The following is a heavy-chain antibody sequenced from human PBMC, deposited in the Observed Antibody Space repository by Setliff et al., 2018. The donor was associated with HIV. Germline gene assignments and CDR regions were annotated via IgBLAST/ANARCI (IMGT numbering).Heavy chain of an antibody. Sequence: KSSETLSLTCSVSDGSMTSVSYYWGWIRQPPGKGLEWIGSVYYSGTTYYNPSLKSRLRMSVDTSKNQFTLKVISMTAADTAVYYCARLSCSSNSCPFDYWVQGTLVTSPQ. CDR3: ARLSCSSNSCPFDY. CDR2: VYYSGTT. CDR1: DGSMTSVSYY. J-gene: IGHJ4*02. D-gene: IGHD2-2*01. V-gene: IGHV4-39*06.